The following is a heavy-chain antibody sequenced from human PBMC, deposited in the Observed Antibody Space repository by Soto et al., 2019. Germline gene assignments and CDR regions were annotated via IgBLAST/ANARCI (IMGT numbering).Heavy chain of an antibody. CDR3: AKAGGGIAAAFGSPGGMDV. CDR2: ISVSGGST. J-gene: IGHJ6*02. D-gene: IGHD6-13*01. Sequence: GGSLRLSCAASGFPFSIYAMSLVRQSPGKGLEWVSSISVSGGSTYYADSVKGRFTISRDNSKNTLYLQMNSLRAEDTAVYYCAKAGGGIAAAFGSPGGMDVWGQGNTVTVSS. V-gene: IGHV3-23*01. CDR1: GFPFSIYA.